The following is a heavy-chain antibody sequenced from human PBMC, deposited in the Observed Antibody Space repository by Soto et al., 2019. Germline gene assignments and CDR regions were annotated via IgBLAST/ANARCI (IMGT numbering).Heavy chain of an antibody. CDR2: ISAYNGNT. Sequence: QVQLVQSGAEVKKPGASVKVSCKTSGYTFTSYAINWVRQAPGQGLEWMGWISAYNGNTIYAQKFQGRVTMTTDTSTSTAYMEVRSLRSDDTAVYYCARANTVMINPDELPWGQGTLVTVSS. CDR1: GYTFTSYA. D-gene: IGHD5-18*01. CDR3: ARANTVMINPDELP. V-gene: IGHV1-18*04. J-gene: IGHJ4*02.